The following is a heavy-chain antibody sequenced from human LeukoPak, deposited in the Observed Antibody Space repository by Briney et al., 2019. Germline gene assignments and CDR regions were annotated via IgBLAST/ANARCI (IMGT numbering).Heavy chain of an antibody. CDR2: IASGSNYI. CDR1: GLTFSSYS. Sequence: GGSLRLSCAASGLTFSSYSMNWVRQAPGKGLELVSSIASGSNYIFYADSVKGRFTISRDNSKNALYLQMNSLRAEDTAVYYCAKRRTVDTAMVTHYYGMDVWGQGTTVTVSS. CDR3: AKRRTVDTAMVTHYYGMDV. J-gene: IGHJ6*02. V-gene: IGHV3-21*01. D-gene: IGHD5-18*01.